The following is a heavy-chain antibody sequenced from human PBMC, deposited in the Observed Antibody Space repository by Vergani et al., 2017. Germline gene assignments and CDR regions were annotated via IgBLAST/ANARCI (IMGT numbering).Heavy chain of an antibody. D-gene: IGHD3-9*01. CDR3: ARGDYGILTGYRY. Sequence: QVPLVQSGAEVKKSGASVKVSCKTSGYTFSNYYMHWVRQAPGQGLEWMGIINPSGGHTNYAQKFQGRVTMTRDTSTSTVYMELSSLRSEDTAIYYCARGDYGILTGYRYWGQGTLVTVSA. CDR2: INPSGGHT. J-gene: IGHJ4*02. CDR1: GYTFSNYY. V-gene: IGHV1-46*03.